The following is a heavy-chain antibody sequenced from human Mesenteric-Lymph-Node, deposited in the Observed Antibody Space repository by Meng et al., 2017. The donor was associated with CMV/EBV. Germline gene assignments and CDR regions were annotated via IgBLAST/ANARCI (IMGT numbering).Heavy chain of an antibody. V-gene: IGHV4-34*01. CDR3: ARGIAAAGTGGTNWFDP. Sequence: GSLRLSCAVYGGSFSGYYWSWIRRPPGKGLEWIGEINHSGSTNYNPSLKSRVTISVDTSKNQFSLKLSSVTAADTAVYYCARGIAAAGTGGTNWFDPWGQGTLVTVSS. D-gene: IGHD6-13*01. CDR1: GGSFSGYY. CDR2: INHSGST. J-gene: IGHJ5*02.